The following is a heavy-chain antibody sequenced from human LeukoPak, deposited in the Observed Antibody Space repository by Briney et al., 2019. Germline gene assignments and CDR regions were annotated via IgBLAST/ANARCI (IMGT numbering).Heavy chain of an antibody. CDR2: IYSGGST. V-gene: IGHV3-53*01. CDR1: GFTFSDYY. CDR3: ARDADTAMVNGY. D-gene: IGHD5-18*01. J-gene: IGHJ4*02. Sequence: PGGSLRLSCAASGFTFSDYYMSWIRQAPGKGLEWVSVIYSGGSTYYADSVKGRFTISRDNSKNTLYLQMNSLRAEDTAVYYCARDADTAMVNGYWGQGTLVTVSS.